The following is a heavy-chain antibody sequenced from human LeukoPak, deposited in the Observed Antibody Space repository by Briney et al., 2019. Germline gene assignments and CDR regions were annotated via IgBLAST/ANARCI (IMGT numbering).Heavy chain of an antibody. CDR1: GSTFSSYA. D-gene: IGHD6-13*01. CDR3: ARVGIAAANWFDP. Sequence: PGGSLRLSCAASGSTFSSYAMHWVRQAPGKGLEWVAVISYDGSNKYYADSVKGRFAISRDNSKNTLYLQMNSLRAEDTAVYYCARVGIAAANWFDPWGQGTLVTVSS. J-gene: IGHJ5*02. V-gene: IGHV3-30*09. CDR2: ISYDGSNK.